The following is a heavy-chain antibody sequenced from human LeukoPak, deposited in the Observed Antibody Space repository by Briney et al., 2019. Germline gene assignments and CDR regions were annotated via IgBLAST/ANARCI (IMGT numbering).Heavy chain of an antibody. CDR1: GGSISSHY. CDR2: IYYSGST. J-gene: IGHJ3*02. Sequence: SETLSPTCSVSGGSISSHYWSWIRQPPGKGLEWIGYIYYSGSTNYNPSLKSRVTISVDTSKNQFSLKLSSVTAADTAVYYCASWVTTVTTPDAFDIWGQGTMVTVSS. D-gene: IGHD4-17*01. V-gene: IGHV4-59*11. CDR3: ASWVTTVTTPDAFDI.